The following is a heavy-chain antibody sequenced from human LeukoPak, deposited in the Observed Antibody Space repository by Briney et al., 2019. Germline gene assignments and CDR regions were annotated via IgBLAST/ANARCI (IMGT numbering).Heavy chain of an antibody. CDR2: IYHSGST. CDR3: AREFYYYDSSGPWYFDL. Sequence: KPSGTLSLTCAVSGGSISSSNWWSWVRQPPGKGLEWIGEIYHSGSTNYNPSLKSRVTISVDKSMNQFSLKLSSVTAADTAVYYCAREFYYYDSSGPWYFDLWGRGTLVTVSS. CDR1: GGSISSSNW. V-gene: IGHV4-4*02. D-gene: IGHD3-22*01. J-gene: IGHJ2*01.